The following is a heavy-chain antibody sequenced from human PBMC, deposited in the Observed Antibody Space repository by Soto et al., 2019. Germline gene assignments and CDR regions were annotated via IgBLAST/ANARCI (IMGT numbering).Heavy chain of an antibody. J-gene: IGHJ4*02. CDR3: TTGIYYDILTGYHNVAY. Sequence: VGSLRLSCVASGFNLSHPWMTWVRQAAGKGLEWVGRIKSKTDGGTADYAAPVKGRATVSRDDSKNTVYLQMNSLKTEDTAVYYCTTGIYYDILTGYHNVAYWGQGALVTVSS. V-gene: IGHV3-15*01. CDR1: GFNLSHPW. CDR2: IKSKTDGGTA. D-gene: IGHD3-9*01.